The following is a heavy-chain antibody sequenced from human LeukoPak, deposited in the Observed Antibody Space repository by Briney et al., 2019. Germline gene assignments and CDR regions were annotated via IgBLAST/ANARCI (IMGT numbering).Heavy chain of an antibody. J-gene: IGHJ4*02. CDR2: INPSGGST. Sequence: ASVKVSCKASGYTFTNYYIHWVRQAPGQGLEWMGIINPSGGSTNYAQKFQGRVTMTRDTSTSTVYMELSSLRSEDTAVYYCAREGPAPGGLPLPYFDYWGQGTLVTVSS. V-gene: IGHV1-46*01. CDR1: GYTFTNYY. CDR3: AREGPAPGGLPLPYFDY. D-gene: IGHD1-14*01.